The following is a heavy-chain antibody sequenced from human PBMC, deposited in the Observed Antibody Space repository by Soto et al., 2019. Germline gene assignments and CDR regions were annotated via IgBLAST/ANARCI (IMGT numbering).Heavy chain of an antibody. J-gene: IGHJ4*02. CDR3: AKDGRGSGSHYNSFGY. Sequence: GGSLRLSCAASGFTVGNNYMSWVRQAPGKGLEWVSLIYSTGTTKYADSVKGRFTVSRDNAKNTLYLQMNSLRAEDTAVYYCAKDGRGSGSHYNSFGYWGQGTLVTVSS. D-gene: IGHD3-10*01. CDR1: GFTVGNNY. CDR2: IYSTGTT. V-gene: IGHV3-53*01.